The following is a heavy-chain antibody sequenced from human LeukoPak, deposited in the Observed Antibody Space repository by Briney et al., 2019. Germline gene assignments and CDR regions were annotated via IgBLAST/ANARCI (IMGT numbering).Heavy chain of an antibody. D-gene: IGHD3-22*01. V-gene: IGHV5-51*01. CDR3: ARGYYYFDY. J-gene: IGHJ4*02. Sequence: GESLKISCKGSGYSFSSYWIGWVRQMPGKGLEWMGIIYPADSHPRYSPSFQGQVTISVDKSIYSAYLQWSSLKASDTAMYYCARGYYYFDYWGQGTLVTVSS. CDR2: IYPADSHP. CDR1: GYSFSSYW.